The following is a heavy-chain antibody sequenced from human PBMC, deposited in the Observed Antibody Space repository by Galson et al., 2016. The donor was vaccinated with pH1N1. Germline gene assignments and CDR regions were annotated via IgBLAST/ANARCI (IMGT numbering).Heavy chain of an antibody. D-gene: IGHD3-16*01. CDR3: AHREVMITNAFDF. CDR2: IYWDDDK. V-gene: IGHV2-5*02. Sequence: PALVKPTQTLTLTCTFSGFSISSSGMGVGWIRQPPGKALEWLELIYWDDDKRYSPSMKSRLTITKDTSKNQVNLTMTNMDPVDTATYYCAHREVMITNAFDFWGPGTMVTVSS. CDR1: GFSISSSGMG. J-gene: IGHJ3*01.